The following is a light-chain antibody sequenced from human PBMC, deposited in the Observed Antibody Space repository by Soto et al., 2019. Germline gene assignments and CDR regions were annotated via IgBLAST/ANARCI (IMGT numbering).Light chain of an antibody. V-gene: IGKV1-9*01. CDR3: QQVNNYPLT. CDR1: QGISTF. CDR2: DAS. J-gene: IGKJ4*01. Sequence: DVQLTQSPSFMSASVGDRVIITCRASQGISTFLAWYQQHPGTAPKRLIYDASNLQSGVPSRFSGSGSGTEFTLTISSLQPEDFATYYCQQVNNYPLTFGGGTKVDIK.